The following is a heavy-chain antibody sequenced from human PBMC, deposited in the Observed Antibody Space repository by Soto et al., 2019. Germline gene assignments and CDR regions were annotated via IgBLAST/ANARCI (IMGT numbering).Heavy chain of an antibody. J-gene: IGHJ6*02. D-gene: IGHD2-15*01. CDR2: IIPIVGTA. V-gene: IGHV1-69*01. Sequence: QVQLVQSGAEVNKPGSSVKVSCKASGGTFSSYAISWVRQAPGKGLEWMGGIIPIVGTANYAQKFQGRVTIPAHDTTSTDYMELGSLRCDDRSVYCCARAWVSSSSSCGRVGEYYGMDGCGQGSTVAV. CDR3: ARAWVSSSSSCGRVGEYYGMDG. CDR1: GGTFSSYA.